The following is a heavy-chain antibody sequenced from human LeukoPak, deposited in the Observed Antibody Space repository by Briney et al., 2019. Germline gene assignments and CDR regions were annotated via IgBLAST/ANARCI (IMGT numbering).Heavy chain of an antibody. CDR1: GGSISSYY. V-gene: IGHV4-59*01. CDR2: IYYSGST. CDR3: ASTILTGHFDC. D-gene: IGHD3-9*01. J-gene: IGHJ4*02. Sequence: SETLSLTCTVSGGSISSYYWSWIRQPPGKGLEWIGYIYYSGSTKYNPSLKSRVTISVDTSKNQFSLKLSSVTAADTAVYYCASTILTGHFDCWGQGTLVTVSS.